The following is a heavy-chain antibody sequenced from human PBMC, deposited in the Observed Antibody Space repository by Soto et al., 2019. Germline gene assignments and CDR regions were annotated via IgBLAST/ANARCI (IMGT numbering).Heavy chain of an antibody. CDR1: GGSISTYY. D-gene: IGHD4-17*01. Sequence: QVQLQESGPGLVKPSETLSLTCTVSGGSISTYYWSWIRQPPGKGLEWIGYISYSGSTNYNPSLRSRVTIPPDTSKNQFSLKLNSVTAADTAVYYCARDAMTTVIPYYYYYAMDVWGQGTTVTVSS. J-gene: IGHJ6*02. CDR2: ISYSGST. CDR3: ARDAMTTVIPYYYYYAMDV. V-gene: IGHV4-59*01.